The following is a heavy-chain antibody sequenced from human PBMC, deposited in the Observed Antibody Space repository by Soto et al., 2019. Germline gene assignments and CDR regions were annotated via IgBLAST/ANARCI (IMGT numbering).Heavy chain of an antibody. J-gene: IGHJ2*01. CDR2: INAGNGNT. CDR3: ARVRYDILTVSQPSFDL. V-gene: IGHV1-3*01. Sequence: ASVKVSCKASGYTFTSYAMHWVRQAPGQRLEWMGWINAGNGNTKYSQKFQGRVTITRDTSASTAYMELSSLRSEDTAVYYCARVRYDILTVSQPSFDLWGRGTLVTVSS. D-gene: IGHD3-9*01. CDR1: GYTFTSYA.